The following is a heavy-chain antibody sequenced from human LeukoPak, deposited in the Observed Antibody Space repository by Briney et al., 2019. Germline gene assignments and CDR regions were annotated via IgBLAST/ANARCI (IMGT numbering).Heavy chain of an antibody. J-gene: IGHJ4*02. CDR3: ARGTTMVRGVAAVDY. D-gene: IGHD3-10*01. CDR2: INPSGGST. CDR1: GYTFTSYY. V-gene: IGHV1-46*01. Sequence: ASVKVSCKASGYTFTSYYMHWVRQAPGQGLEWMGIINPSGGSTSYAQKFQGRVTMTRDTSTSTVYMELSSLRSEDTAVYYCARGTTMVRGVAAVDYWGQGTLVTVSS.